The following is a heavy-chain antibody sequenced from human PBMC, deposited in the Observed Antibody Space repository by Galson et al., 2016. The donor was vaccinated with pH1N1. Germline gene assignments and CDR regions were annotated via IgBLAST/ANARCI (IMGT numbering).Heavy chain of an antibody. D-gene: IGHD3-10*01. CDR2: INRDGTTI. J-gene: IGHJ3*02. CDR1: GFTFSRDW. V-gene: IGHV3-74*01. Sequence: SLRLSCAASGFTFSRDWFHWVRQVPGKGLVWVSRINRDGTTIDYADSVKGRFTISRDNAKKSLYLQLNSLRAEDTAVYYCVRKNYGDAFDIWGRGTMVTVSS. CDR3: VRKNYGDAFDI.